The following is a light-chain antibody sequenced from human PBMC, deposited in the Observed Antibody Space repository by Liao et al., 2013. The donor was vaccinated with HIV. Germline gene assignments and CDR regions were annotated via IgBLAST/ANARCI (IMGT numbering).Light chain of an antibody. CDR2: KDS. CDR3: QSADSSGTYV. V-gene: IGLV3-25*03. CDR1: KLGDKY. Sequence: SYELTQPPSVSVSPGQTASITCSGNKLGDKYIFWYQQKPGQAPVLVIYKDSERPSGIPERFSGSSSGTTVTLTISGVQAEDEADYYCQSADSSGTYVFGTGTKVTVL. J-gene: IGLJ1*01.